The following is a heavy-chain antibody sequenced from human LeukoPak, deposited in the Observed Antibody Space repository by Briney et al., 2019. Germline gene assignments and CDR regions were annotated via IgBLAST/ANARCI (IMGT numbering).Heavy chain of an antibody. J-gene: IGHJ4*02. D-gene: IGHD3-10*02. V-gene: IGHV3-9*01. Sequence: PGGSLRLSCAAAGFTFDDYAMHWVRHAPGKCLEWVSGISWNSGSIGYADSVKGLFTIARDNAKNSLYLQANSLRAEDTALYYCAKDLGSWSYYRGLVYWGQGTLVTVSS. CDR1: GFTFDDYA. CDR3: AKDLGSWSYYRGLVY. CDR2: ISWNSGSI.